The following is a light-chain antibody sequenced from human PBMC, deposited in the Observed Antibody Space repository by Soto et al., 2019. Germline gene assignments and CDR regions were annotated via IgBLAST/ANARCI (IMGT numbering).Light chain of an antibody. CDR3: CSYVGRSDSYV. V-gene: IGLV2-23*02. CDR1: SSDVGSNDL. J-gene: IGLJ1*01. Sequence: QSVLIQPPSVSGSPGQSITISCTGTSSDVGSNDLVSWYQQHPGKAPKLMIYEVSKRPSGISNRFSGSKSGNTASLTISGLQAEDEGDYYCCSYVGRSDSYVFGAGTKVTVL. CDR2: EVS.